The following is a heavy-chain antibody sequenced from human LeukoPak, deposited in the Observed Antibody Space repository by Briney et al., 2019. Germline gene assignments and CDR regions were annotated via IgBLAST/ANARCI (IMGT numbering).Heavy chain of an antibody. V-gene: IGHV3-33*01. CDR2: IWYDGSNR. Sequence: QSGGSLRLSCAASGFPFSSYGMHWVRQAPGKGLEWVAVIWYDGSNRYYADSVKGRFTISRDNSKNTLYLEMNSLRAEDTAVYYCVGLGTNYYGLPWGQGTLVTVSS. D-gene: IGHD3-10*01. J-gene: IGHJ5*02. CDR3: VGLGTNYYGLP. CDR1: GFPFSSYG.